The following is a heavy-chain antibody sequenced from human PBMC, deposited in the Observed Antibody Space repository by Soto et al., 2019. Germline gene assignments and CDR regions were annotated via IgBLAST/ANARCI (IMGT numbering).Heavy chain of an antibody. Sequence: SVKVSCKASGGTFSSYAISWVRQAPGQGLEWMGGIIPIFGTANYAQKFQGRVTITADESTSTAYMELSSLRSEDTAVYYCARTDYYGSGSPLDFDYWGQGTLVTVS. CDR2: IIPIFGTA. CDR3: ARTDYYGSGSPLDFDY. D-gene: IGHD3-10*01. CDR1: GGTFSSYA. J-gene: IGHJ4*02. V-gene: IGHV1-69*01.